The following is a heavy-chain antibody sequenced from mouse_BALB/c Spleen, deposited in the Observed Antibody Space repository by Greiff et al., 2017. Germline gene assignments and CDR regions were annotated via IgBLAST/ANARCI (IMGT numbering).Heavy chain of an antibody. Sequence: EVKLMESGPSLVKPSQTLSLTCSVTGDSITSGYWNWIRKFPGNKLEYMGYISYSGSTYYNPSLKSRISITRDTSKNQYYLQLNSVTTEDTATYYCARYPPLYGSYAMDYWGQGTSVTVSS. D-gene: IGHD2-1*01. CDR1: GDSITSGY. J-gene: IGHJ4*01. CDR2: ISYSGST. CDR3: ARYPPLYGSYAMDY. V-gene: IGHV3-8*02.